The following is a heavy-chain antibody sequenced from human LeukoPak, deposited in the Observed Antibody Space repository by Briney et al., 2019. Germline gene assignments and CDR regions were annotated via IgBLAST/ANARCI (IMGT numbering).Heavy chain of an antibody. J-gene: IGHJ3*02. Sequence: PSETLSLTCTVSGGSISSYYWSWIRQPPGKGLEWIGYIYYSGSTNYNPSLKSRVTISVDTSKNQFSLKLSSVTAADTAVYYCARVSGGTIFGVVSLFDIWGQGTMVTVSS. CDR3: ARVSGGTIFGVVSLFDI. D-gene: IGHD3-3*01. CDR1: GGSISSYY. V-gene: IGHV4-59*01. CDR2: IYYSGST.